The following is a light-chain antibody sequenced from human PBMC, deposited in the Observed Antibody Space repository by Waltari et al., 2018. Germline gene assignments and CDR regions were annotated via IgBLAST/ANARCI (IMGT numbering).Light chain of an antibody. V-gene: IGKV3-11*01. CDR3: QQYYTTPCT. CDR2: DAS. Sequence: EIVLTQSPATLSLSPGERATLHCRPSQSVGTYLSCYQQKPGQAPRRLIYDASNRAPGIPARFSGSSSGTDFTLTISSLQAEDLAVYYCQQYYTTPCTFGQGTRLEIK. CDR1: QSVGTY. J-gene: IGKJ2*02.